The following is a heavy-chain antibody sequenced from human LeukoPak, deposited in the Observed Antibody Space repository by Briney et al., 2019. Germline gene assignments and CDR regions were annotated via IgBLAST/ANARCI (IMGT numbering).Heavy chain of an antibody. CDR2: IYPGDSDT. D-gene: IGHD6-13*01. CDR1: GYSFTSYW. CDR3: ASAAGSGYSSSWYFQR. V-gene: IGHV5-51*01. J-gene: IGHJ1*01. Sequence: GESLKISCKGSGYSFTSYWIGWVRQMPGKGLEWMGIIYPGDSDTRYSPSFQGQVTISADKSISTAYLQWSSLKASDTAMYYCASAAGSGYSSSWYFQRWGQGTLVTVSS.